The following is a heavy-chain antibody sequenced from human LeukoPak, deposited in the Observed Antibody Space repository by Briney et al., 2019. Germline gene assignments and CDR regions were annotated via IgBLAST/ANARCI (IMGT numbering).Heavy chain of an antibody. D-gene: IGHD3-22*01. CDR1: GYTFTGYY. J-gene: IGHJ4*02. Sequence: GASVKVSCKASGYTFTGYYMHWVRQAPGQGLEWMGWINPNSGGTNYAQKFQGRVTMTRDTSISTAYMELSGLRSDDTAVYYCARLEPDYYDSSGYVDYWGQGTLVTVSS. CDR3: ARLEPDYYDSSGYVDY. V-gene: IGHV1-2*02. CDR2: INPNSGGT.